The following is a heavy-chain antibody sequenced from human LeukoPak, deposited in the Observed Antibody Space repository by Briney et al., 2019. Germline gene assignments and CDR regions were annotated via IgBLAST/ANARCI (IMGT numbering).Heavy chain of an antibody. CDR3: ASDRSSTISSYYYYYMDV. Sequence: GASVKVSCKASGYTFTGYYMHWVRQAPGQGLEWMGWINPNSGGTNYAQKFQGRVTMTRDTSISTAYMELSRLRSDDTAVYYCASDRSSTISSYYYYYMDVWGKGTTVTVSS. D-gene: IGHD2-2*01. V-gene: IGHV1-2*02. J-gene: IGHJ6*03. CDR2: INPNSGGT. CDR1: GYTFTGYY.